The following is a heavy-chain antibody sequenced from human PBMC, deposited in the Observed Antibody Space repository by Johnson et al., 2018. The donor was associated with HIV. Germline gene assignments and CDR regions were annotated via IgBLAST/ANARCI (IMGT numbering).Heavy chain of an antibody. Sequence: EVQLVESGGGLVQPGGSLRLSCAASGFRFNIYWMSWVRQAPGKGLEWVANIKQDGSSAFYVDSVKGRFTISRDNSEKSLSLQMTSLRADGTAVYYCARAPPNVAPGAFDIGGQGTMVTVSS. D-gene: IGHD2-21*01. J-gene: IGHJ3*02. CDR2: IKQDGSSA. V-gene: IGHV3-7*05. CDR1: GFRFNIYW. CDR3: ARAPPNVAPGAFDI.